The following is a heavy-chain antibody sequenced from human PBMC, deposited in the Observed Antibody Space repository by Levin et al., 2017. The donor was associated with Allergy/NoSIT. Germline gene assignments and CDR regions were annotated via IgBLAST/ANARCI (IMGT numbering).Heavy chain of an antibody. D-gene: IGHD6-6*01. CDR2: ISYDGSNK. J-gene: IGHJ6*02. V-gene: IGHV3-30*03. Sequence: GGSLRLSCAASGFTFSSYGMHWVRQAPGKGLEWVAVISYDGSNKYYAASVKGRSTSSRDNPNNTLYLQMNSLRAEDAAVYGCGRDRGRAARALYCYGMDVWGQGTTVTVS. CDR1: GFTFSSYG. CDR3: GRDRGRAARALYCYGMDV.